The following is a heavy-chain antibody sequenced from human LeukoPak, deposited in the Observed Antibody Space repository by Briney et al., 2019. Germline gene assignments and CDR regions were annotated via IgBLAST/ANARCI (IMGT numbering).Heavy chain of an antibody. CDR2: IKQDGSEK. D-gene: IGHD3-9*01. CDR1: GFTLSSYW. Sequence: GGSLRLSCAASGFTLSSYWMSWVRQAPGKGLEWVANIKQDGSEKNYVDSVKGRFTISRDNAKNSLYLQLNSLRAEDTAVYYCARDGSYYDILTGYYYYYYYMDVWGKGTTVTISS. CDR3: ARDGSYYDILTGYYYYYYYMDV. V-gene: IGHV3-7*01. J-gene: IGHJ6*03.